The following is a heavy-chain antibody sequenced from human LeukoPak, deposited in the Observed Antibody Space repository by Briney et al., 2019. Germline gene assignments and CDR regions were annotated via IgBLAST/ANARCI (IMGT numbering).Heavy chain of an antibody. V-gene: IGHV4-30-4*08. D-gene: IGHD6-6*01. CDR1: GGSISSGDYY. J-gene: IGHJ4*02. CDR2: IYYSGST. CDR3: ARGNEYSSSSVHN. Sequence: SETLSLTXTVSGGSISSGDYYSSWIRQPPGKGLEWIGYIYYSGSTYYNPSLKSRVTISVDTSKNQFSLKLSSVTAADTAVYYCARGNEYSSSSVHNWGQGTLVTVSS.